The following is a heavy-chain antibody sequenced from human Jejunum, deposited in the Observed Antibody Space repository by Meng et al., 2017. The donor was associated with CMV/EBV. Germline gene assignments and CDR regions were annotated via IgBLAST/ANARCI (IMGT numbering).Heavy chain of an antibody. D-gene: IGHD2-21*01. CDR1: GFPFPTSH. CDR3: AKATDFAS. J-gene: IGHJ4*02. CDR2: IRADDGST. Sequence: LSFPASGFPFPTSHMNWVRQAPGKGLEWVSGIRADDGSTFYAASVRGRFTISRDNSKNTLYLQMHSLRAEDTALYYCAKATDFASWGQGTLVTVSS. V-gene: IGHV3-23*01.